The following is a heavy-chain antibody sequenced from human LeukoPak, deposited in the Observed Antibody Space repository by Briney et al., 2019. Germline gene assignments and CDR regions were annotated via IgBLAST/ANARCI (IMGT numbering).Heavy chain of an antibody. D-gene: IGHD5-12*01. J-gene: IGHJ6*03. Sequence: SVKVSCKASGGTFSSYAISWVRQAPGQGLEWMGGIIPIFGTANYAQKFQGRVTITADESTSTAYMELSSLRSEDTAVYYCAEDPPPIVATIYNSYYYYMDVWGKGTTVTISS. CDR1: GGTFSSYA. CDR3: AEDPPPIVATIYNSYYYYMDV. V-gene: IGHV1-69*13. CDR2: IIPIFGTA.